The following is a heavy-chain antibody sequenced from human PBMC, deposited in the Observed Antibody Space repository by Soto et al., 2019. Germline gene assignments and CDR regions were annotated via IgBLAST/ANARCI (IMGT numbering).Heavy chain of an antibody. J-gene: IGHJ6*02. CDR1: GGSISSGGYS. V-gene: IGHV4-30-4*07. Sequence: PSETLSLTCAVSGGSISSGGYSWSWIRQPPGKGLEWIGYIYYSGSTYYNPSLKSRVTISVDTSKNQFSLKLSSVTAADTAVYYCARDRVRGRYGMDVWGQGTTVTVSS. CDR3: ARDRVRGRYGMDV. D-gene: IGHD1-26*01. CDR2: IYYSGST.